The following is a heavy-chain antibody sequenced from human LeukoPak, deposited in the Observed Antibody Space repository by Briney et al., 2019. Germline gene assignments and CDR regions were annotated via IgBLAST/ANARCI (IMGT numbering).Heavy chain of an antibody. V-gene: IGHV4-59*01. Sequence: SETLSLTCTVSGGSISSYYWSWIRQPPGKGLEWIGYIYYSGSTNCNPSLKSRVTISVDTSKKQFSLKLSSVPAADTAVYYCARVGDYGGNLFDYWGQGTLVTVSS. D-gene: IGHD4-23*01. CDR2: IYYSGST. CDR3: ARVGDYGGNLFDY. CDR1: GGSISSYY. J-gene: IGHJ4*02.